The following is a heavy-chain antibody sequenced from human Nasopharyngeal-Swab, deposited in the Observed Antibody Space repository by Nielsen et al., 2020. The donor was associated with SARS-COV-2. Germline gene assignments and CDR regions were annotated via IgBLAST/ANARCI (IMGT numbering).Heavy chain of an antibody. CDR3: ARAGTPIVGYYYYMDV. J-gene: IGHJ6*03. CDR2: VSEDGSST. Sequence: GESLKISCAAFGFTFSNDAMHWVRQAPGKGLEWVGIVSEDGSSTSYADSVKGRFTISRDNSKNTLFLQTSSVRVEDTAVYYCARAGTPIVGYYYYMDVWGIGATVIVSS. V-gene: IGHV3-30-3*01. D-gene: IGHD2-21*01. CDR1: GFTFSNDA.